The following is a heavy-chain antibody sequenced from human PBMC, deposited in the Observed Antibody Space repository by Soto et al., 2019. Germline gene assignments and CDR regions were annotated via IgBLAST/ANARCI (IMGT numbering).Heavy chain of an antibody. CDR3: AKDQGCSGGSCYPWYFDY. V-gene: IGHV3-30*18. CDR2: IAYDGSNK. Sequence: QVQLVESGGGGFQLGRSLRLSLAASGFTFSSYGMNWVRKAPGRGLGWVAVIAYDGSNKYYADSVKGRFTISRDNSKNTLYLQMNSLRAEDTAVYYCAKDQGCSGGSCYPWYFDYWGQGTLVTVSS. D-gene: IGHD2-15*01. CDR1: GFTFSSYG. J-gene: IGHJ4*02.